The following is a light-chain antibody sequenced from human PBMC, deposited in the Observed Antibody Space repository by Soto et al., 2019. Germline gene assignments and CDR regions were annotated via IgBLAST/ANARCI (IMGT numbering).Light chain of an antibody. V-gene: IGKV3-20*01. CDR2: GAY. Sequence: EVVLTQSPGTLSLSPGERATLSCRASQSGFSTYLAWFQQKPGQVPRLLIYGAYTRATGVADRFSGSGSGTDFTLTISRLEPEDSAVYYCHQYGNSPWTLGQGTKVEIK. CDR1: QSGFSTY. J-gene: IGKJ1*01. CDR3: HQYGNSPWT.